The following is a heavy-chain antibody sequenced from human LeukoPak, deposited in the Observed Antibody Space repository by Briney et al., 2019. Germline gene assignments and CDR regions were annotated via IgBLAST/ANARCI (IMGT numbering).Heavy chain of an antibody. CDR3: ARLRENWFDP. J-gene: IGHJ5*02. CDR1: GFTFSSYA. CDR2: ISSNGGST. Sequence: PGGSLRLSCAVSGFTFSSYAMHWVRQAPGKGLEYVSAISSNGGSTYYANSVKGRFTISRDNSKNTLYLQMGSLRAEDMAVYYCARLRENWFDPWGQGTLVTVSS. V-gene: IGHV3-64*01. D-gene: IGHD5-12*01.